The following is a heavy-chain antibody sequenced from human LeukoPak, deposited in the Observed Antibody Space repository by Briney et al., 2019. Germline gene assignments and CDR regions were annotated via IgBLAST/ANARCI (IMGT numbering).Heavy chain of an antibody. CDR3: AKDFGMFSN. V-gene: IGHV3-23*01. J-gene: IGHJ4*02. D-gene: IGHD3-10*02. CDR1: GFSFSSNA. CDR2: ISATGGNT. Sequence: GGSLRISCAASGFSFSSNAMSWVRQAPGKGLEWVSAISATGGNTHSADSVKGRFTISRDSSKNTLYLQMNSLRAEDTAIYYCAKDFGMFSNRGQGTLVTVSS.